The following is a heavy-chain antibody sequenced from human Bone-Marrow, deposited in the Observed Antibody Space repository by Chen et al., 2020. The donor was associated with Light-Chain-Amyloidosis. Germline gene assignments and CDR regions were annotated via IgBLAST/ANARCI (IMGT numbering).Heavy chain of an antibody. CDR2: ISSRSAYI. J-gene: IGHJ4*02. V-gene: IGHV3-21*01. D-gene: IGHD5-12*01. CDR1: GFTFSTYT. CDR3: ARDRRGGAYDIDY. Sequence: EVQLVESGGGLVKPGGSLRLSCTASGFTFSTYTMNWVRQAPGKGLEWVSSISSRSAYIYYADSVRGRFTISRDNAKDSLYLQMNSLRAEDTAVYYCARDRRGGAYDIDYWGQGTLVTVSS.